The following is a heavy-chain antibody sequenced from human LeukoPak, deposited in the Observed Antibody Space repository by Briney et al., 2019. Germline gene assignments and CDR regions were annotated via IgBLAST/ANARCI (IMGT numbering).Heavy chain of an antibody. Sequence: ASVKVSFKASGYTFTCYYMHWVGQAPGQGGEGMGWINPNSGGTNYAQKFQGRVTMTRETAINTAYMEGSRLISDDTALYYCARDRIAVSGTYNYYYYGMDVWGQGPTVTVSS. CDR2: INPNSGGT. CDR3: ARDRIAVSGTYNYYYYGMDV. V-gene: IGHV1-2*02. D-gene: IGHD6-19*01. CDR1: GYTFTCYY. J-gene: IGHJ6*02.